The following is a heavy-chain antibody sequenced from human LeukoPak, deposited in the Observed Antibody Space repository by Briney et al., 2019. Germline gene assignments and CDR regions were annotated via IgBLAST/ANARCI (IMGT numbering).Heavy chain of an antibody. V-gene: IGHV4-59*12. CDR2: IYYSGST. CDR3: ARSNIMITFGGVIVSPQIDY. Sequence: SETLSLTCTVSGGSISTYYWTWIRQPPGKGLEWIGYIYYSGSTNYNPSLKSRVTISVDTSKNQFSLKLSSVTAANTAVYYCARSNIMITFGGVIVSPQIDYWGQGTLVTVSS. J-gene: IGHJ4*02. CDR1: GGSISTYY. D-gene: IGHD3-16*02.